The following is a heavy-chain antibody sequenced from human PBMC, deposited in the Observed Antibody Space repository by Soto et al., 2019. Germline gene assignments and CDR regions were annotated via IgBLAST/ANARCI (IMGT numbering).Heavy chain of an antibody. CDR1: GGSISSGGYY. CDR2: IYYSGST. Sequence: QVQLQESGPGLVKPSQTLSLTCTVSGGSISSGGYYWSWIRQHPGKGLEWIGYIYYSGSTYYNPSLKSRVTISVDTSKIQFSLKLSSVTAADTAVYYWTRGLSQPGWFDPWGQGTLVTVSS. V-gene: IGHV4-31*03. D-gene: IGHD2-8*01. J-gene: IGHJ5*02. CDR3: TRGLSQPGWFDP.